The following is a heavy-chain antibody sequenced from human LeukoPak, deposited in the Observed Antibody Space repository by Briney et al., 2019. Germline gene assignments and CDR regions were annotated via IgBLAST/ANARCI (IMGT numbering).Heavy chain of an antibody. CDR3: ARVNRGDAFDI. V-gene: IGHV3-33*01. J-gene: IGHJ3*02. CDR2: IWYDGRNK. CDR1: GFTFSSYG. D-gene: IGHD3-16*02. Sequence: GGSLRLSCAASGFTFSSYGMHWVRQAPGKGLEWVAVIWYDGRNKFYADSLKGRFTISRDNSKNTLYLQMNSLRAEDTAVYYCARVNRGDAFDIWGQGTLVTVSS.